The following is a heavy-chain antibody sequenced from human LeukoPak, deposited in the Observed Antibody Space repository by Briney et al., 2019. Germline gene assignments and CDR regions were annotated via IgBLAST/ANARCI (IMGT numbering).Heavy chain of an antibody. D-gene: IGHD3-10*01. CDR2: IYYSGST. CDR3: ARMYYYGSGSYWDAFDI. CDR1: GGSFSSYY. Sequence: AETLALTCTVSGGSFSSYYWSWIRQAPGKGLEWIGYIYYSGSTNYNPALMSRVTISVDTSNNQFSLKLSSVTAADTAVYYCARMYYYGSGSYWDAFDIWGEGTMVTVSS. J-gene: IGHJ3*02. V-gene: IGHV4-59*01.